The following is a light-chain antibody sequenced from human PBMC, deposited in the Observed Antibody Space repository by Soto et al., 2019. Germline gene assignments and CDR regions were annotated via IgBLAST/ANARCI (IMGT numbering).Light chain of an antibody. CDR3: QQYYGYTLT. CDR2: GAS. CDR1: QDISSY. V-gene: IGKV1-8*01. Sequence: AIRMTQSPSSFSASTGDRVTITCRASQDISSYLAWYQQKPGKAPKLLIYGASTLQSGVPSRFSGSGSGTDFTLTISCLQSEDFASYYCQQYYGYTLTFGGGTNVEI. J-gene: IGKJ4*01.